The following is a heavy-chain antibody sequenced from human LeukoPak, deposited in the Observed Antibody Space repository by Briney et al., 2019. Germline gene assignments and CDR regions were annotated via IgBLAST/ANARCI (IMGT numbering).Heavy chain of an antibody. CDR1: GGSISSGGYY. Sequence: SETLSLTCTVSGGSISSGGYYWSWIRQHPGKGLEWIGYIYYSGSTYYNPSLKSRVTISVDTSKDQFSLKLSSVTAADTAVYYCARDRGYDFWSGYSAGGDGMDVWGQGTTVTVSS. CDR2: IYYSGST. CDR3: ARDRGYDFWSGYSAGGDGMDV. J-gene: IGHJ6*02. V-gene: IGHV4-31*03. D-gene: IGHD3-3*01.